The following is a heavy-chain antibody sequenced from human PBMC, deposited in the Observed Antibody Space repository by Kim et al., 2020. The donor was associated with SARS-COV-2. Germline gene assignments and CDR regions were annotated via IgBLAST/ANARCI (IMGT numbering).Heavy chain of an antibody. Sequence: GGSLRLSCAASGFTFRSYCMHWVRQTPGKGLVWVSRINTDGSSTSYADSVKGRFTISRDNPKNTLYLQMNSLRAEDTAVYYCATRALVGAAAGVDYWGQGTLVTVSS. V-gene: IGHV3-74*01. D-gene: IGHD1-26*01. CDR3: ATRALVGAAAGVDY. J-gene: IGHJ4*02. CDR1: GFTFRSYC. CDR2: INTDGSST.